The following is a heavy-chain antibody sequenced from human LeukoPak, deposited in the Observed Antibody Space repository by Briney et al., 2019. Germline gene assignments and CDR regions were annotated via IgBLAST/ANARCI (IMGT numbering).Heavy chain of an antibody. CDR2: IYYSGST. Sequence: SETLSLTCTVSGGSISSGGYYWSWIRQHPGQGLKWIGYIYYSGSTYYNPSLKSRVTISVDTSENQFSLNLSSVTAADTAVYYCARDSVSTGVVRAFDYWGQGTLVTVSS. V-gene: IGHV4-31*03. D-gene: IGHD1-26*01. CDR1: GGSISSGGYY. J-gene: IGHJ4*02. CDR3: ARDSVSTGVVRAFDY.